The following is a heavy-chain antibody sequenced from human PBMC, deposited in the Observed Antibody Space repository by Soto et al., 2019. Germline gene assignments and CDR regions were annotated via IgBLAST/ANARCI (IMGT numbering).Heavy chain of an antibody. Sequence: QVQLVQSGAEVKKPGASVKVSCKASGYTFTSYGVSWVRQAPGQGLERMGWIIAYNGNTKCAQTLQGRVTMSTDTSERTAYMELSSMSSDDTAVCYCARSRWPGGFEPLGQGTLATVSS. CDR2: IIAYNGNT. J-gene: IGHJ5*02. CDR3: ARSRWPGGFEP. D-gene: IGHD2-15*01. V-gene: IGHV1-18*01. CDR1: GYTFTSYG.